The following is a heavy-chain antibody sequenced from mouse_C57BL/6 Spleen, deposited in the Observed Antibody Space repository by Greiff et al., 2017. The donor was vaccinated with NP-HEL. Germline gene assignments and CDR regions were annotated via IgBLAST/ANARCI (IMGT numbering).Heavy chain of an antibody. CDR3: AIPYASYAMDY. CDR2: IYPGSGNT. J-gene: IGHJ4*01. Sequence: VQLQQSGAELVRPGASVKLSCKASGYTFTDYYINWVKQRPGQGLEWIASIYPGSGNTYYNEKFKGKATLTAEKSSSTAYMQLSSLTSEDSAVYFCAIPYASYAMDYWGQGTSVTVSS. CDR1: GYTFTDYY. D-gene: IGHD1-1*01. V-gene: IGHV1-76*01.